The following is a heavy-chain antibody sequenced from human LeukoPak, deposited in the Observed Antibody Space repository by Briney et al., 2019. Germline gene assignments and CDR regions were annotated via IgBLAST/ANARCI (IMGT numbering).Heavy chain of an antibody. Sequence: GGSLRLSCAASGFTFSSSAMSWVRQAPGKGLEWVSAISNNGGYTYYADSVQGRFTISRDNSTSTLCLQMNSLRAEDTAVYYCAKQLGYCSDGSCYFPYWGQGTLVTVSS. D-gene: IGHD2-15*01. CDR1: GFTFSSSA. CDR2: ISNNGGYT. V-gene: IGHV3-23*01. CDR3: AKQLGYCSDGSCYFPY. J-gene: IGHJ4*02.